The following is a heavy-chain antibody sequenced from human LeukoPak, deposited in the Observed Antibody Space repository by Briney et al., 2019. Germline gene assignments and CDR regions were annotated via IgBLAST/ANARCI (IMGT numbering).Heavy chain of an antibody. CDR2: ISWNSGSI. J-gene: IGHJ1*01. Sequence: PGGSLRLSCAASGFTFDDYAMHWVRQAPGKGLEWVSGISWNSGSIGYADSVKGRFTISRDNAKNTLYLQMNSLRAEDTAVYYCAKDYEYQLLYRGVRSAEYFQHWGQGTLVTVSS. D-gene: IGHD2-2*02. CDR3: AKDYEYQLLYRGVRSAEYFQH. V-gene: IGHV3-9*01. CDR1: GFTFDDYA.